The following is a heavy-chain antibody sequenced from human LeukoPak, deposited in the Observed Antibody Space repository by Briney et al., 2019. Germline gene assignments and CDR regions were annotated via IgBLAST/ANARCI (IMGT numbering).Heavy chain of an antibody. V-gene: IGHV1-2*02. J-gene: IGHJ4*02. CDR1: GFTFSGYY. CDR3: AREPSGSGGYDY. CDR2: ISPNSGGT. D-gene: IGHD3-10*01. Sequence: ASVKVSCKASGFTFSGYYMHWVRQAPGQGLEWMAWISPNSGGTNYVQKFQGRVTVTRDTSISTDYMEVNGLTSDDTALYYCAREPSGSGGYDYWGQGTLVTVSS.